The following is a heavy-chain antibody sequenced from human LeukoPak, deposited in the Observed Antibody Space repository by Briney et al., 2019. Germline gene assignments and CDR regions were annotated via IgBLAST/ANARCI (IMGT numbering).Heavy chain of an antibody. Sequence: GGSLRLSCAASGFSFISYGMHWVRQAPGKGLEWVGVISDDGRSKDYADSVKGGFTISRDNSKDTLYLEMNSLRAEDTAVYYCAKRPSDYGDYVSYFDYWGQGTLVTVSS. D-gene: IGHD4-17*01. CDR2: ISDDGRSK. CDR3: AKRPSDYGDYVSYFDY. J-gene: IGHJ4*02. V-gene: IGHV3-30*18. CDR1: GFSFISYG.